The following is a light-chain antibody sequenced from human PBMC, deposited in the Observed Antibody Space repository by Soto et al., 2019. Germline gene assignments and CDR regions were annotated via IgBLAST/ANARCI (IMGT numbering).Light chain of an antibody. V-gene: IGLV4-60*02. CDR2: LERSGNY. Sequence: QLVLTQSSSASASLGSSVKLTCTLSSGHSSNIIAWHQQQPGKAPRYLMKLERSGNYIKGSGVPDRFSGSSSGADRYLTISNPQYEDEADYYCETWDSNTRVFGGGTKLTVL. CDR3: ETWDSNTRV. J-gene: IGLJ2*01. CDR1: SGHSSNI.